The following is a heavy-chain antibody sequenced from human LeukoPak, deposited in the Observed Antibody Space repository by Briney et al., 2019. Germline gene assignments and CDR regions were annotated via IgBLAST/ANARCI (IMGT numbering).Heavy chain of an antibody. V-gene: IGHV4-4*07. CDR3: ARSAAAGTVGYYYYYMDV. CDR2: IYTSGST. Sequence: PSETLSLTCTVSGGSFSSYYWSWIRQPAGKGLEWIGRIYTSGSTNYNPSLKTRVTMSVDTSKNQFSLKLSSVTAADTAVYYCARSAAAGTVGYYYYYMDVWGKGTTVTVPS. D-gene: IGHD6-13*01. CDR1: GGSFSSYY. J-gene: IGHJ6*03.